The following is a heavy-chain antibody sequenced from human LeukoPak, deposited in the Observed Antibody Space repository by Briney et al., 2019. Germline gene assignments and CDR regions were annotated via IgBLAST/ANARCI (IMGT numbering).Heavy chain of an antibody. D-gene: IGHD2-15*01. CDR1: GGSVNSGDYY. J-gene: IGHJ5*02. Sequence: SETLSVTCTVSGGSVNSGDYYWSWIRQLPGKGLEWIAYIHYSGSTYSNPSLKSRLTVSVDTSKNQLSLKLSSVTAADTAMYFCARDGCTGSSCLSNWFDPWGQGILVTVSS. CDR2: IHYSGST. V-gene: IGHV4-31*03. CDR3: ARDGCTGSSCLSNWFDP.